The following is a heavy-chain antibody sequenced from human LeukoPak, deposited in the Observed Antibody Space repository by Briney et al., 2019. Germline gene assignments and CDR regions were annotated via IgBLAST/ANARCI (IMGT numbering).Heavy chain of an antibody. CDR3: AKDAQRGFDYSNALEY. Sequence: GGSLRLSCAASGFIFNHHAMHWVRQAPGKGVQWVAVIWSDKSNRFSADSVRGRFTSYRDDSRKTVYLQMERLTADDTAIYYCAKDAQRGFDYSNALEYWGQGALVTVAS. CDR1: GFIFNHHA. J-gene: IGHJ4*02. V-gene: IGHV3-33*06. CDR2: IWSDKSNR. D-gene: IGHD4-11*01.